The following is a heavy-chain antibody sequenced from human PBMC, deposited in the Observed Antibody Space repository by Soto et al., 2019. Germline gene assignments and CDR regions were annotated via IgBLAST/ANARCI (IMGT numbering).Heavy chain of an antibody. Sequence: GGSLRLSCAASGFTFSDYYMAWFRQAPGKGLDWVSYISSSGSTIYYADSVKGRFTISRDNAKNSLYLQMNSLRAEDTAVYYCAREGRTYYDILTGYYPLDYWGQGTLVNVSS. CDR1: GFTFSDYY. V-gene: IGHV3-11*01. CDR2: ISSSGSTI. D-gene: IGHD3-9*01. CDR3: AREGRTYYDILTGYYPLDY. J-gene: IGHJ4*02.